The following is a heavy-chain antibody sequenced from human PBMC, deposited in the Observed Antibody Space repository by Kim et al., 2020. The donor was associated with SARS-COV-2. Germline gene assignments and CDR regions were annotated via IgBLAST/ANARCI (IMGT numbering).Heavy chain of an antibody. J-gene: IGHJ4*02. D-gene: IGHD3-10*01. CDR3: AKDTPDGVLWFGEVDH. Sequence: GGSLRLSCAASGFTFSSYGMHWVRQAPGKGLEWVAVMWYDGGNKYYADSVKGRFTISRDNSKNTLYLQMNSLRAEDTAVYYCAKDTPDGVLWFGEVDHWGQGTLVTVSS. V-gene: IGHV3-33*06. CDR2: MWYDGGNK. CDR1: GFTFSSYG.